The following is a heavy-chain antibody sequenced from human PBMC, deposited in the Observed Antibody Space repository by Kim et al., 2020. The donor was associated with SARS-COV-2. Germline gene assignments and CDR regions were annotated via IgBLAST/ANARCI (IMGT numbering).Heavy chain of an antibody. J-gene: IGHJ4*02. D-gene: IGHD4-17*01. CDR3: ARLSPPRDYGDYYRYLDY. V-gene: IGHV5-51*07. Sequence: GESLKISCKGSGYSFTSYWIGWVHQMPGKGLEWMGIIYPGDSDTRYSPSFQGQVTISADKSISTAYLQWSSLKASDTAMYYCARLSPPRDYGDYYRYLDYWGQGTLVTVSS. CDR2: IYPGDSDT. CDR1: GYSFTSYW.